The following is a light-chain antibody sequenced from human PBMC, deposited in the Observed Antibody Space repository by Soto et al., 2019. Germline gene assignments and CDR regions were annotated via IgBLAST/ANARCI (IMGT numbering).Light chain of an antibody. CDR1: QSISTY. V-gene: IGKV1-39*01. Sequence: DIQRTQSPSSLSASVGDRVTITCRASQSISTYLNWYQQSPGKAPKLLIYAASSLQSGVPSRFSGSGSGTDFTLTISSLQPEDFATYYCQQSYTTPYTFGQGTKLEIK. CDR3: QQSYTTPYT. J-gene: IGKJ2*01. CDR2: AAS.